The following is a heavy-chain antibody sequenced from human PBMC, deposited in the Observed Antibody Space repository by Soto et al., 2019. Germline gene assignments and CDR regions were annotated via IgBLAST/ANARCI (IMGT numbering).Heavy chain of an antibody. D-gene: IGHD6-13*01. CDR1: GFSIGTYW. CDR3: VRGQGGYHSSWFDY. V-gene: IGHV3-74*01. CDR2: SNSDGSAT. J-gene: IGHJ5*01. Sequence: GGSLRLSCAASGFSIGTYWMHWVRQAPGKGLVWVSRSNSDGSATAYADSVRGRFTISRDNAKNKLYLQMNSLRAEDTAVYYCVRGQGGYHSSWFDYWGQGTLVTVSS.